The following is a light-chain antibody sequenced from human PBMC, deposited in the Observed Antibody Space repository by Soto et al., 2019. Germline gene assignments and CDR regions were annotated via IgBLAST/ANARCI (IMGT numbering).Light chain of an antibody. CDR2: DAS. Sequence: EIVLTQSPATLSLSPGERATLSCGASQSVGSTNLAWYQQKPGLEPRLLIYDASSRATGIPDRFSGSGSGTDFTLTISRLEPEDFAVYHCQQYGSSPFTFGPGTKVDIK. CDR1: QSVGSTN. V-gene: IGKV3D-20*01. J-gene: IGKJ3*01. CDR3: QQYGSSPFT.